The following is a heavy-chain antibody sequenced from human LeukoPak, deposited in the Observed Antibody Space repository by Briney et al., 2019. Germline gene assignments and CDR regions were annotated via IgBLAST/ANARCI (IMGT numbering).Heavy chain of an antibody. J-gene: IGHJ3*02. CDR1: GGSIRSGGYS. V-gene: IGHV4-30-2*01. Sequence: TLSLTCAVWGGSIRSGGYSWGWSRQPPGRGLEWIEYSYNSGSTYYNPSLKSRVTISVDRSKNQFSLKLSSVTAADTAVYYCARDYYGSGSYYAFDIWGQGTMVTVSS. D-gene: IGHD3-10*01. CDR2: SYNSGST. CDR3: ARDYYGSGSYYAFDI.